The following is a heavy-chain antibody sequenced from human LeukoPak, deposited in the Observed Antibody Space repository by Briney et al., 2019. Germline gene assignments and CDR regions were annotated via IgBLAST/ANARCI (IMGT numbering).Heavy chain of an antibody. CDR1: GFTFSDYY. V-gene: IGHV3-11*04. Sequence: GGSLRLSCAASGFTFSDYYMSWIRQAPGKGLEWVSWISSSGDSTYYADSVKGRFTISRDNAKNSLSLQMDRLRDEDTAVYYCARTRQGYYSDYWGQGTLVTVSS. CDR2: ISSSGDST. J-gene: IGHJ4*02. CDR3: ARTRQGYYSDY. D-gene: IGHD2-15*01.